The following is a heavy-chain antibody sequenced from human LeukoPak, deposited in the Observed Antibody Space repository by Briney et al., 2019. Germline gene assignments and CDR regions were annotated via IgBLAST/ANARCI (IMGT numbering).Heavy chain of an antibody. J-gene: IGHJ4*02. CDR3: AKDRLPLITMIVVGPGG. V-gene: IGHV3-30*18. CDR1: GFTFSSYG. Sequence: PGRSLRLSCAASGFTFSSYGMHWVRQAPGKGLEWVAVISYDGSNKYYADSVKGRFTISRDNSKNTLYLQMNSLRAEDTAVYYCAKDRLPLITMIVVGPGGWGQGTLVTVSS. D-gene: IGHD3-22*01. CDR2: ISYDGSNK.